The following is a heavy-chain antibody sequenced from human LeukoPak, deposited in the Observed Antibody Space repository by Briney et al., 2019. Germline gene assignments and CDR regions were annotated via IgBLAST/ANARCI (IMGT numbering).Heavy chain of an antibody. Sequence: SVKVSCKASGGTFSSYAISWVRQAPGQGLEWMGGIIPIFGTANYAQKFQGRVTMTRDTSTSTVYMELSSLRSEDTAVYYCARGCLGTPSDFWSGYSFGWFLGACAKGTIEGGPTENWFDPWGQGTLVTVSS. CDR3: ARGCLGTPSDFWSGYSFGWFLGACAKGTIEGGPTENWFDP. J-gene: IGHJ5*02. D-gene: IGHD3-3*01. V-gene: IGHV1-69*05. CDR1: GGTFSSYA. CDR2: IIPIFGTA.